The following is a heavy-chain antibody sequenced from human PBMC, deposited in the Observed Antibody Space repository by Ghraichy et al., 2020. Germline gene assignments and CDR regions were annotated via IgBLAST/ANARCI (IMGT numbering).Heavy chain of an antibody. J-gene: IGHJ5*01. D-gene: IGHD6-19*01. CDR3: ARSFRGSGWLDC. Sequence: SETLSLTCTVSGASISSSTDYWGWIRQPPGKGLECIGTIYYSGSTYYNPSLKSRVSISVDTSKNQFSLKLSSVTAADTAVYYCARSFRGSGWLDCWGQGTLVTVSS. CDR1: GASISSSTDY. CDR2: IYYSGST. V-gene: IGHV4-39*07.